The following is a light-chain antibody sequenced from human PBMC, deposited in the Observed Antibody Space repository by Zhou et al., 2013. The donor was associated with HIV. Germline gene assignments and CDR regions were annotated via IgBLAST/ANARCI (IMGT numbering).Light chain of an antibody. J-gene: IGKJ4*01. Sequence: EIVLTQSPGTLSLSPGERATLSCRASHIVDSNYLAWYQQKPGQAPRLLIYGGTDRATGIPDRFSGSGSGTDFTLTITRLEPEDFAFYYCQQYGRSPPVTFGGGTKVEMK. CDR3: QQYGRSPPVT. V-gene: IGKV3-20*01. CDR1: HIVDSNY. CDR2: GGT.